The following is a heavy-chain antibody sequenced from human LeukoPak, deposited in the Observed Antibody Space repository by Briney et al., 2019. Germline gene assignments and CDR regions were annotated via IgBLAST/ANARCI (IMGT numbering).Heavy chain of an antibody. CDR1: GFTFRDYA. J-gene: IGHJ6*02. Sequence: PGGSLRLSCAASGFTFRDYAMHWVRQAPGKGLEWVALISYEGSNKYYADSVKGRFTISRDNSKNTLYPEVNSLRAEDTAVYYCARVPNSSSWYLARYYYYGMDVWGQGTTVTVSS. D-gene: IGHD6-13*01. CDR3: ARVPNSSSWYLARYYYYGMDV. V-gene: IGHV3-30-3*01. CDR2: ISYEGSNK.